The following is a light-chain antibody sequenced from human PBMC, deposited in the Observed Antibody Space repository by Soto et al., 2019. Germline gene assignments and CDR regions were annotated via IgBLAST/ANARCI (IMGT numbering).Light chain of an antibody. CDR2: KAS. Sequence: DIPMTQSPSTLSASVGDRVTITCRASQSISSWLAWYQQKPGKAPKLLIYKASSLESGFPSRFRGSGSGTEFTLTITILQPDDYVTYYYHHGWTFGQGTKVEIK. CDR1: QSISSW. V-gene: IGKV1-5*03. J-gene: IGKJ1*01. CDR3: HHGWT.